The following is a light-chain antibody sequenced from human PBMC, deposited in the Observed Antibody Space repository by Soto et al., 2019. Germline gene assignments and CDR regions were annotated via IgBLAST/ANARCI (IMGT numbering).Light chain of an antibody. J-gene: IGKJ2*01. CDR2: GAS. Sequence: EIVLTQSPGTLSLSPGERATLSCRASKSVSSSYLAWYQQKPGQAPRLLIYGASSRATGFPDRFSGSGSGTDFTLTISRLEPEDFAVYYCQQYGSSPRTFGQGTKLEIK. CDR3: QQYGSSPRT. CDR1: KSVSSSY. V-gene: IGKV3-20*01.